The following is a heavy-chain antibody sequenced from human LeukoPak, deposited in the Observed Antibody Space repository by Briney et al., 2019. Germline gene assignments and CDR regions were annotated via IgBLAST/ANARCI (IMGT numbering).Heavy chain of an antibody. CDR1: GDSITSYY. CDR2: VYYSGAT. J-gene: IGHJ3*02. Sequence: SETLSLTCSVPGDSITSYYWSWIRQPPGKGLEWIGYVYYSGATNYNPSLKSRVSMSVDTSKNQFSLKLSSVTAADTAVYYCARNWGSSRAFDIWGQGTMVTVSS. V-gene: IGHV4-59*08. D-gene: IGHD7-27*01. CDR3: ARNWGSSRAFDI.